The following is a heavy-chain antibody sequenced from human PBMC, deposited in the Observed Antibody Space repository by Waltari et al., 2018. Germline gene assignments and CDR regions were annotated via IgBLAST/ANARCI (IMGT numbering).Heavy chain of an antibody. V-gene: IGHV3-73*01. Sequence: DVQLVESGGGLVQPGGSLKLSCAASGFTFRCSAIHWVRQASGKGLEWVGRIRSKANTYATAYGASVKGRFTISRDDSKNTAYLLMNSLKTEDTAVYYCARRNGDSSNYGMDVWGQGTTVTVSS. CDR2: IRSKANTYAT. CDR3: ARRNGDSSNYGMDV. D-gene: IGHD4-17*01. CDR1: GFTFRCSA. J-gene: IGHJ6*02.